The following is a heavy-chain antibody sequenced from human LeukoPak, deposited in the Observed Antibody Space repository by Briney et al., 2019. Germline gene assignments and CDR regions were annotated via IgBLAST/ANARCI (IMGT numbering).Heavy chain of an antibody. J-gene: IGHJ6*04. CDR2: INHSGST. CDR1: GGSFSGYY. D-gene: IGHD5-18*01. V-gene: IGHV4-34*01. Sequence: SETLSLTCAVYGGSFSGYYWSWIRQPPGKGLEWIGEINHSGSTNYNPSLKSRVTISVDTSKNQLSLKLSSVTAADTAVYYCARLPPGGYSYGYPYYYYGMDVWGKGTTVTVSS. CDR3: ARLPPGGYSYGYPYYYYGMDV.